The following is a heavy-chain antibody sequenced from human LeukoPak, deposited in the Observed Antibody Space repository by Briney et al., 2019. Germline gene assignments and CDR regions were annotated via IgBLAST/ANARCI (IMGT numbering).Heavy chain of an antibody. CDR2: ISYDGSNK. J-gene: IGHJ4*02. V-gene: IGHV3-30-3*01. D-gene: IGHD3-22*01. CDR1: GFTFSSYA. CDR3: ARDGSNAGYYDSSGYYGY. Sequence: GGSLRLSCAASGFTFSSYAMHWVRQAPGKGLEWVAVISYDGSNKYYADSVKGRFTISRDNSKNTLYLQMNSLRAEDTAVYYCARDGSNAGYYDSSGYYGYWGQGTLVTVSS.